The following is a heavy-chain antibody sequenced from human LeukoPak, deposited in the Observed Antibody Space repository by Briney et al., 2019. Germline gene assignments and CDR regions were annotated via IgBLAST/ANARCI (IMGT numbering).Heavy chain of an antibody. CDR3: ARDRQQLVDY. CDR1: GFTFSSYS. V-gene: IGHV3-21*01. J-gene: IGHJ4*02. CDR2: ISSSSYI. Sequence: GGSLRLSCAASGFTFSSYSMNWVRQAPGKGLEWVSSISSSSYIYYAGSVKGRFTISRDNAKNSLYLQMNSLRAEDTAVYYCARDRQQLVDYWGQGTLVTVSS. D-gene: IGHD6-13*01.